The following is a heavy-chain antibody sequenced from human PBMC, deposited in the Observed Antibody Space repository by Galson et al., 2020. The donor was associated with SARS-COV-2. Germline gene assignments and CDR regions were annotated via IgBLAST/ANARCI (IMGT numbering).Heavy chain of an antibody. D-gene: IGHD2-2*01. CDR2: IWYDGSNK. Sequence: GGSLRLSCAASGYTFSNYGMHWVRQAPGKGLESVAVIWYDGSNKFYADSVKGRFTISRDNSKNTLDLQMNSLRVDDTAVYYCARGVYCSGTSCYSYFHEWGQGTEVIVSS. V-gene: IGHV3-33*01. CDR1: GYTFSNYG. CDR3: ARGVYCSGTSCYSYFHE. J-gene: IGHJ1*01.